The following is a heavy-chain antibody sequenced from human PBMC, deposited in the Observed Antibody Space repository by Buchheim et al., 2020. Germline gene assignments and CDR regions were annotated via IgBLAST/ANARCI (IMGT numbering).Heavy chain of an antibody. V-gene: IGHV3-33*01. CDR1: GFNLRTYG. CDR2: LWYDGNKK. J-gene: IGHJ6*02. D-gene: IGHD4-17*01. Sequence: QVQVVESGGGVVQPGTSLRLSCAASGFNLRTYGMHWVRQAPGKGLEWVAVLWYDGNKKYYADSVKGRFSVSRDTSKNTMYLQMDSLRAEDTAVYYCARDESDYGYYGMDVWGQGTT. CDR3: ARDESDYGYYGMDV.